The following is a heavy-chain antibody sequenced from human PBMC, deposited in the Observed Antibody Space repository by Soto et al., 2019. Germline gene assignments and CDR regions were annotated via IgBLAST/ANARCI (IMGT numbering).Heavy chain of an antibody. V-gene: IGHV3-23*01. J-gene: IGHJ4*02. CDR2: ISATDGGT. CDR3: ANGESSGWPAFDY. Sequence: EVQLLESGGGLVQPGGSLRLSCAASGFTFSTYAMSWVRQAPGKGLEWVSTISATDGGTYYADSVKGRFTISRDNSKNTRYRQMNSLRAEDTAVYYWANGESSGWPAFDYWGQGTLVTVSS. D-gene: IGHD6-19*01. CDR1: GFTFSTYA.